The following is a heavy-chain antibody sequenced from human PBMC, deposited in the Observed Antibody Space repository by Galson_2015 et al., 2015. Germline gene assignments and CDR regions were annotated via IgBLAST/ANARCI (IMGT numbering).Heavy chain of an antibody. D-gene: IGHD4-23*01. J-gene: IGHJ4*02. CDR1: GGSISSSDYY. Sequence: SETLSLTCTVSGGSISSSDYYWGWIRQPPGKGLEWIGNIYYSGSTYYNPSLKSRVTISVDTSKNQFSLRLRSVTAADTAVYYCARAGLRWPHYYLDYWGQGTLVTVPS. CDR2: IYYSGST. V-gene: IGHV4-39*01. CDR3: ARAGLRWPHYYLDY.